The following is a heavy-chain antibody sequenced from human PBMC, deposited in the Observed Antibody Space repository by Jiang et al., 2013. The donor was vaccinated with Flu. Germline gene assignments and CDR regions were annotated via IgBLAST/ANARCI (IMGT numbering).Heavy chain of an antibody. Sequence: PGLVKPSETLSLTCTVSGGSISSSSYYWGWIRQPPGKGLEWIGSIYYSGSTYYNPSLKSRVTISVDTSKNQFSLKLSSVTAADTAVYYCARIWEHYGFDYWGQGTLVTVSS. CDR1: GGSISSSSYY. V-gene: IGHV4-39*01. D-gene: IGHD1-26*01. J-gene: IGHJ4*02. CDR2: IYYSGST. CDR3: ARIWEHYGFDY.